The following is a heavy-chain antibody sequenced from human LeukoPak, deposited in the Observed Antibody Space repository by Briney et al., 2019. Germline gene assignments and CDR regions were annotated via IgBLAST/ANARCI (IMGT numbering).Heavy chain of an antibody. D-gene: IGHD1-26*01. Sequence: PSETLSLTCAVYGGSFSGYYWSWIRQPPGKGLEWIGYIYYSGSTNYNPSLKSRVTISVDTSKNQFSLKLSSVTAADTAVYYCARLNIVGGYYYYGMDVWGQGTTVTVSS. CDR3: ARLNIVGGYYYYGMDV. J-gene: IGHJ6*02. V-gene: IGHV4-59*08. CDR1: GGSFSGYY. CDR2: IYYSGST.